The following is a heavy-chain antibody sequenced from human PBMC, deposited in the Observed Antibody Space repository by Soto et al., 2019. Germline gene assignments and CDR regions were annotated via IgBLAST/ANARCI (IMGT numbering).Heavy chain of an antibody. D-gene: IGHD5-18*01. CDR3: APHTLDTGMPSGY. CDR2: IGGYKGNT. Sequence: QVQLVQSGAEVREPGASVKVSCKASGYTFTNYGVSWVRQAPGQGLEWMGWIGGYKGNTNYAQKLQGRVTLTTDTSTSTAYVELRSLRSDDTAGYYCAPHTLDTGMPSGYWGQGTLVTVSS. V-gene: IGHV1-18*01. CDR1: GYTFTNYG. J-gene: IGHJ4*02.